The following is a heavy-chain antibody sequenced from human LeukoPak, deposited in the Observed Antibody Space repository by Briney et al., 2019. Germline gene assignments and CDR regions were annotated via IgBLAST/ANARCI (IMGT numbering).Heavy chain of an antibody. D-gene: IGHD5-12*01. CDR3: ARDLYYSGYDSALNY. CDR1: GFTFSDYY. J-gene: IGHJ4*02. Sequence: GGSLRLSCAASGFTFSDYYMSWIRQAPGKGLEWVSYISSSGSTIYYADSVKGRFTISRDNAKNSLYLQMNSLRAEDTAVYYCARDLYYSGYDSALNYWGQGTLVTVSS. V-gene: IGHV3-11*01. CDR2: ISSSGSTI.